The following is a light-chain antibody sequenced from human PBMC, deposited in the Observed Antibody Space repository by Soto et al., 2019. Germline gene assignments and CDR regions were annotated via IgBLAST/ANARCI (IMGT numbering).Light chain of an antibody. CDR2: EVS. V-gene: IGLV2-14*01. CDR1: SSDVGGYNY. CDR3: SSYTSSSTNV. Sequence: QSVLIQPPSVSGSPGQSVTISCTGTSSDVGGYNYVSWYQQHPGKAPKLMIYEVSNRPSGVSNRFSGSKSGNTASLTISGLQAEDEADYYCSSYTSSSTNVFGTGTKVTVL. J-gene: IGLJ1*01.